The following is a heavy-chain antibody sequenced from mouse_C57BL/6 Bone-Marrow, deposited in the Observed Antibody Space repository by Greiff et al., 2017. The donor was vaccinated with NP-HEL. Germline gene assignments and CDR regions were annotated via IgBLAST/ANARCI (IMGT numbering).Heavy chain of an antibody. V-gene: IGHV8-8*01. CDR3: ARIGGYYGSSSYWYFDV. CDR2: IWWDDDT. Sequence: QVTPKVSGPGILQPSQTLSLTCSFSGFSLSTFGMGVGWIRQPSGKGLEWLAHIWWDDDTYYNPALTGRLTISKDTSKNQVFLKIANVDTADTATYYCARIGGYYGSSSYWYFDVWGTGTTVTVSS. D-gene: IGHD1-1*01. CDR1: GFSLSTFGMG. J-gene: IGHJ1*03.